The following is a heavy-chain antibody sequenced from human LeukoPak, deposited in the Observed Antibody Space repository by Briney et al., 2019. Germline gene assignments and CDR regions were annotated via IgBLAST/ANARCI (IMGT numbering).Heavy chain of an antibody. CDR1: GFTFGGAA. J-gene: IGHJ3*01. V-gene: IGHV3-23*01. D-gene: IGHD5-24*01. CDR3: AKDIQLST. Sequence: PERSMRLSCAASGFTFGGAAMTWGHKASGKGLEWVSLIGARGESTYYADSVKGRFTISRDNSKKSLCLQMNSLRVEDTAMYFCAKDIQLSTWGLGTMVNVSS. CDR2: IGARGEST.